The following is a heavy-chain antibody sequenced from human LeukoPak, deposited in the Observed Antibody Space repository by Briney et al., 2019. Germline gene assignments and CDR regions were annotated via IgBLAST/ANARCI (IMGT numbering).Heavy chain of an antibody. CDR3: ARAGRSYFDY. CDR1: GYSIKNGGYS. Sequence: PSETLSLTCSVSGYSIKNGGYSWSWIRQPPGKGLEWIGYMYHSWSTYYSPSLKSRVTISLDRSKNQISLNLTSVTAADTAVYYCARAGRSYFDYWGQGTLVTVS. CDR2: MYHSWST. J-gene: IGHJ4*02. V-gene: IGHV4-30-2*01.